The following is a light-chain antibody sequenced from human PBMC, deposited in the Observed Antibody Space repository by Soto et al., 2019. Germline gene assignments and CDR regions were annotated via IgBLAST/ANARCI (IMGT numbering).Light chain of an antibody. CDR1: QSVNSIY. J-gene: IGKJ1*01. Sequence: EIVLTQSPGTLSLSPGESATLSCRASQSVNSIYLAWYQQKPGQAPRXXIYGASSRETGIPDRGSGRGAGTDCTRTISRLEPEDVELDDCQQYGSSTWTFGQGTQVDIK. CDR3: QQYGSSTWT. CDR2: GAS. V-gene: IGKV3-20*01.